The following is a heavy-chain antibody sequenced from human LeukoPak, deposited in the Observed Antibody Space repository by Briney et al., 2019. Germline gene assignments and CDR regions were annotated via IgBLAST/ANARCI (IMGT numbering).Heavy chain of an antibody. V-gene: IGHV4-61*02. CDR1: GGSISSGSYY. CDR3: ARVGEYFEDYYYYYMDV. CDR2: IYTSGST. D-gene: IGHD3-9*01. Sequence: SETLSLTCTVSGGSISSGSYYWSWIRQPAGKGLEWIGRIYTSGSTNYNPSLKSRVTISVDTSKNQFSLKLSSVTAADTAVYYCARVGEYFEDYYYYYMDVWGKGTTVTVSS. J-gene: IGHJ6*03.